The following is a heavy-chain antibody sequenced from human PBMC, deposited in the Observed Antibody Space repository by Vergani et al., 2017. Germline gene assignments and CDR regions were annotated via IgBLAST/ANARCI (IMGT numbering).Heavy chain of an antibody. V-gene: IGHV1-69*08. J-gene: IGHJ4*02. Sequence: QVQLVQSGAEVKKPGSSVKVSCKASGSTFSSYTISWVRQAPGQGLEWMGRIIPILGIANYAQKFQGRVTITAYKSTSTAYMELSSLRSEDTAVYYCARDPPVGGYAQSNYWGQGTLVTVSS. CDR1: GSTFSSYT. CDR3: ARDPPVGGYAQSNY. D-gene: IGHD5-12*01. CDR2: IIPILGIA.